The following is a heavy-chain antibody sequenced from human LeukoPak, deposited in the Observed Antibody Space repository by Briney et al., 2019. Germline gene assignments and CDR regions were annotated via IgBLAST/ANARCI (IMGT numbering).Heavy chain of an antibody. V-gene: IGHV3-30-3*01. D-gene: IGHD3-22*01. Sequence: GGSLSSSCAASGFTFSNYALHWVRQAPGKGLEWVALVSYDGSNRYYADSVKGRFTISRDNSENRLYLQMDSLRAEDTAVYYCARDYYHSSGVDGLDIWGQGTNVTVSS. J-gene: IGHJ3*02. CDR3: ARDYYHSSGVDGLDI. CDR2: VSYDGSNR. CDR1: GFTFSNYA.